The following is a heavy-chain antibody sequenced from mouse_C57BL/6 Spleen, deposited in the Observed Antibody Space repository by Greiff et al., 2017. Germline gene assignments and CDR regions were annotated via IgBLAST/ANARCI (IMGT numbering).Heavy chain of an antibody. V-gene: IGHV14-3*01. CDR2: IAPANGNP. D-gene: IGHD1-1*01. CDR1: GFHIKTTN. CDR3: APTVVATDFDY. Sequence: EVKLEESVAELVRPGASVKLSCTASGFHIKTTNMPWVKQRPEQGLEWIGRIAPANGNPKYAPKFHGKAPITADASSNTAYLQLSSLTSEYTAIYYCAPTVVATDFDYWGQGTTLTVSS. J-gene: IGHJ2*01.